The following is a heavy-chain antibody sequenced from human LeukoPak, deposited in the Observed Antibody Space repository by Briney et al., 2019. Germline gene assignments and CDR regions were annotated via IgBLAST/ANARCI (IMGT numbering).Heavy chain of an antibody. Sequence: SETLSLTCTVSGGSISSSSYYWGWIRQPPGKGLEWSGNIYYGGSTYYNPSLKSRVTISVDTSKNQFSLKLTSVTAADTALYYCARPYSSSDWYFDLWGRGTLVTVSS. CDR3: ARPYSSSDWYFDL. J-gene: IGHJ2*01. V-gene: IGHV4-39*01. D-gene: IGHD6-6*01. CDR1: GGSISSSSYY. CDR2: IYYGGST.